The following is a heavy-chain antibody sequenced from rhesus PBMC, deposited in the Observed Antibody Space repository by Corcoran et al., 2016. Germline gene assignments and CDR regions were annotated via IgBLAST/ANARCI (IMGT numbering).Heavy chain of an antibody. J-gene: IGHJ4*01. CDR3: ARVTAGY. CDR2: ISGSDGST. V-gene: IGHV4-173*01. CDR1: GCSIRSNW. Sequence: QLQLQESGPGLVKPSETLSLTCAVPGCSIRSNWWSWNRQPPGKGLEWIGRISGSDGSTSYNPSLKSRVTISTDTSKNQLSLKLISVTAADTAVYYCARVTAGYWGQGVLVTVSS.